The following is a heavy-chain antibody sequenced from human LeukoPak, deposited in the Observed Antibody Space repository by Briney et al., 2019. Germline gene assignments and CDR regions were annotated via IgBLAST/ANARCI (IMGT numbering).Heavy chain of an antibody. Sequence: SETLSLTCTVSCGSISNYYWSWMRQPPGKGLEWIGYIHYSGSTNYNPSLKSRVTISVDKSKNQFSLKMSSVTAADTAVYYCASTDWNYARWGQGTLVTVSS. D-gene: IGHD1-7*01. V-gene: IGHV4-59*08. CDR3: ASTDWNYAR. CDR1: CGSISNYY. CDR2: IHYSGST. J-gene: IGHJ4*02.